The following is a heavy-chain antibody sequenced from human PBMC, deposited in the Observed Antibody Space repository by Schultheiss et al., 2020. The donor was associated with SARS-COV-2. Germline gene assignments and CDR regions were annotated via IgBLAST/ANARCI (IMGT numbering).Heavy chain of an antibody. CDR2: ISYDGSNK. CDR1: GFTFSSYS. Sequence: GGSLRLSCAASGFTFSSYSMNWVRQAPGKGLEWVAVISYDGSNKYYADSVKGRFTISRDNAKNSLYLQMNSLRAEDTAVYYCARDTRFLEWSPYYYYGMDVWGQGTTVTVSS. D-gene: IGHD3-3*01. J-gene: IGHJ6*02. CDR3: ARDTRFLEWSPYYYYGMDV. V-gene: IGHV3-30*12.